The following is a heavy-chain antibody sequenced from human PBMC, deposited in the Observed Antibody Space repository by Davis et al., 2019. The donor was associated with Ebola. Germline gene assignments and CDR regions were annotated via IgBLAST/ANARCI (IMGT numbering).Heavy chain of an antibody. CDR1: GLIFSNYW. Sequence: PGGSLRLSCAASGLIFSNYWMSRVRQAPGKGPEWVAIIKQDGGEKHYVDSVKGRFTISRDNAKNSLFLQMNSLRAEDTAFYYCASGDGRGSSYDMDVWGQGTTVTVSS. D-gene: IGHD5-12*01. CDR2: IKQDGGEK. CDR3: ASGDGRGSSYDMDV. J-gene: IGHJ6*02. V-gene: IGHV3-7*03.